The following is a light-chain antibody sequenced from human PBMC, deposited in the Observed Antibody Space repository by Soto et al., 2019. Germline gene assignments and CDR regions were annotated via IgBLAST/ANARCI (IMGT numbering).Light chain of an antibody. CDR3: CSYAGTYTGV. CDR1: SSDVGSYNY. J-gene: IGLJ3*02. V-gene: IGLV2-11*01. CDR2: DVN. Sequence: QSVLTQPRSVSGSPGQSLTISCAGASSDVGSYNYVSWYQLHPGKAPKLLIYDVNKRPSGVPDRFSGSKSGNTASLTISGLQAEDEADYYCCSYAGTYTGVFGGGTKLTVL.